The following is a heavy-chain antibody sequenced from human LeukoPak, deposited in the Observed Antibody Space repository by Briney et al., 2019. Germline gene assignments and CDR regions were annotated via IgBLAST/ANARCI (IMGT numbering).Heavy chain of an antibody. J-gene: IGHJ3*02. CDR2: IYYSGST. Sequence: PSETLSLTCTVSGGSISTYYWSWIRQPPGKGLEWIGYIYYSGSTNYNPSLKSRGTISVDTSKNQFSLKLSSVTAADTAVYYCARGSITVVPAFDIWGQGTMVTVSS. V-gene: IGHV4-59*12. D-gene: IGHD4-23*01. CDR1: GGSISTYY. CDR3: ARGSITVVPAFDI.